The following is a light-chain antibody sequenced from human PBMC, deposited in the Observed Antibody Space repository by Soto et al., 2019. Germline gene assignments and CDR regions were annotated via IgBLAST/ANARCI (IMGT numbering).Light chain of an antibody. J-gene: IGKJ1*01. CDR3: QQYGSSPRT. Sequence: EIVMTQSPATLSVSPGEGVTLSCRASQSVSSYLAWYQQKPGQAPRLLIYDASNRATGIPDRFSGSGSGTDFTLTISRLEPEDFAVFYCQQYGSSPRTFGQGTKVDI. CDR1: QSVSSY. V-gene: IGKV3-20*01. CDR2: DAS.